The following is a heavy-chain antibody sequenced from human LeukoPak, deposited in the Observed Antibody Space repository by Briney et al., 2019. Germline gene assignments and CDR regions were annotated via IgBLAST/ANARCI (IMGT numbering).Heavy chain of an antibody. CDR3: ARDVWDSSGYGY. J-gene: IGHJ4*02. D-gene: IGHD3-22*01. CDR2: MNPNSGNT. V-gene: IGHV1-8*02. Sequence: ASVKVSCKASGYTFTSYGISWVRQATGQGLEWMGWMNPNSGNTGYAQKFQGRVTMTRNTSISTAYMELSSLRSEDTVVYYCARDVWDSSGYGYWGQGTLVTVSS. CDR1: GYTFTSYG.